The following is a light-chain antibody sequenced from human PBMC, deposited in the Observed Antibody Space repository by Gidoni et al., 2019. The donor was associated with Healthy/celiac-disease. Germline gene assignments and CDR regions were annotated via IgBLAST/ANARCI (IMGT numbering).Light chain of an antibody. CDR1: QSIISY. CDR2: AAS. V-gene: IGKV1-39*01. CDR3: QQTYSTPG. Sequence: DIQMTHSPSSLAASVGDRVTITCRASQSIISYLNLYQQQPGKAPKLLLYAASNLQSGVPSTFSGSGSGTDFTLIISSLQHQDFVTYYCQQTYSTPGFXPXTNVDIK. J-gene: IGKJ3*01.